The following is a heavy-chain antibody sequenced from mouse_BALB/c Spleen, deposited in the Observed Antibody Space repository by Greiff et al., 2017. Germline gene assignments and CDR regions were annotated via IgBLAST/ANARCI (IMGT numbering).Heavy chain of an antibody. Sequence: EVQLVESGGDLVKPGGSLKLSCAASGFTFSSYGMSWVRQTPDKRLEWVATISSGGSYTYYPDSVKGRFTISRDNAKNTLYLQMSSLKSEDTAMYYCARQAYYGNFYWYFDVWGAGTTVTVSS. J-gene: IGHJ1*01. V-gene: IGHV5-6*01. CDR1: GFTFSSYG. D-gene: IGHD2-10*01. CDR3: ARQAYYGNFYWYFDV. CDR2: ISSGGSYT.